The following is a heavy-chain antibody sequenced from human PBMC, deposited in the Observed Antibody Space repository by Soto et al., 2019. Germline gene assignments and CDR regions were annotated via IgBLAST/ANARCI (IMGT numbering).Heavy chain of an antibody. CDR2: IYWDDGN. Sequence: GPTLVNPTQTVTLAFTFSGFSFTTTGAGVAWIHHHPGKPLEWLALIYWDDGNRYSPPPSLKNRLTITKDTSENQVALTMANMAPMDTATYYCAHRPYNGGSRPFDFWGQGTPVTV. V-gene: IGHV2-5*02. D-gene: IGHD2-8*01. CDR1: GFSFTTTGAG. J-gene: IGHJ4*02. CDR3: AHRPYNGGSRPFDF.